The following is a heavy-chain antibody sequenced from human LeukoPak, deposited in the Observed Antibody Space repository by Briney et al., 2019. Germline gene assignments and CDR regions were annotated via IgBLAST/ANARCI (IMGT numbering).Heavy chain of an antibody. Sequence: SETLSLTCTVSGDSLRTTTYYWNWIRQPPGKGLEWIGGLYHSGTIYYNPSLKSRVTILVDTSKNQFSLKLTSVTAADTAVYYCATWDNWNSKFDYWGQGSLVTVSS. CDR3: ATWDNWNSKFDY. J-gene: IGHJ4*02. D-gene: IGHD1-7*01. CDR1: GDSLRTTTYY. CDR2: LYHSGTI. V-gene: IGHV4-39*07.